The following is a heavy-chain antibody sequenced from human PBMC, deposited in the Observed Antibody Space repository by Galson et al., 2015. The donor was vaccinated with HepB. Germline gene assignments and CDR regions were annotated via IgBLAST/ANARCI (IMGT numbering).Heavy chain of an antibody. Sequence: SVKVSCKASGYTFTNNDINWVRQATGQGLEWMGWINPKSGNAGYAQKFQGRVTMTTDTSITTAYMELTSLRSEDTAVYYCARPPGGLTYDGSGYYPYHFHYWGQGTLVTVSS. V-gene: IGHV1-8*01. CDR1: GYTFTNND. CDR2: INPKSGNA. CDR3: ARPPGGLTYDGSGYYPYHFHY. D-gene: IGHD3-22*01. J-gene: IGHJ4*02.